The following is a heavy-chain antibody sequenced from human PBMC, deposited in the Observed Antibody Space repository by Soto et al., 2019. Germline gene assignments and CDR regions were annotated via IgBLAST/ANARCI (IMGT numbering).Heavy chain of an antibody. J-gene: IGHJ6*02. D-gene: IGHD3-3*01. V-gene: IGHV3-23*01. Sequence: GGSLSLSCAVSGFTFSSYAMSWVRPAPGKGLEWVSAISGGGGSTYYADSVKGRFTISRDHSKNTLYLQMNCLRAEDTAVYYCAKRVKRATIFGVVIMSRQYYYYGMDVWGQGTTVTVSS. CDR3: AKRVKRATIFGVVIMSRQYYYYGMDV. CDR2: ISGGGGST. CDR1: GFTFSSYA.